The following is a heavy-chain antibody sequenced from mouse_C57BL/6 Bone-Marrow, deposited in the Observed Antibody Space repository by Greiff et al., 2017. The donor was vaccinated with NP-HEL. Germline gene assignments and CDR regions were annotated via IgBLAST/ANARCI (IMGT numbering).Heavy chain of an antibody. D-gene: IGHD2-3*01. CDR1: GFTFNTYA. CDR3: VRDPIFPYDGPTGDAMDY. Sequence: EVQLVESGGGLVQPKGSLKLSCAASGFTFNTYAMHWVRQAPGKGLEWVARIRSKSSNYATYYADSVKDRFTISRDDSQIMLYLQMNNLKTEDTAMYYCVRDPIFPYDGPTGDAMDYWGQGTSVTVSS. CDR2: IRSKSSNYAT. V-gene: IGHV10-3*01. J-gene: IGHJ4*01.